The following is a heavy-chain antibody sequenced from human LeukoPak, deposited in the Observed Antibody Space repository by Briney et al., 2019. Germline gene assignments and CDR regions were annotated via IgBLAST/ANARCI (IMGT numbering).Heavy chain of an antibody. CDR3: AKFISGWYSNYYYYYYMDV. Sequence: GGSLRLSCAASGFTFSSYGMSWVRQAPGKGLEWVSAISGSGGSTYYADSVKGRFTISRDNSKNTLYLQMNSLRAEDTAVYYCAKFISGWYSNYYYYYYMDVWGKGTTVTISS. D-gene: IGHD6-19*01. CDR1: GFTFSSYG. J-gene: IGHJ6*03. V-gene: IGHV3-23*01. CDR2: ISGSGGST.